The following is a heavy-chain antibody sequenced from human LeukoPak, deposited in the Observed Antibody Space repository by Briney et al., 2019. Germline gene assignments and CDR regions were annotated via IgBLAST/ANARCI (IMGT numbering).Heavy chain of an antibody. CDR1: GFTFGSYW. J-gene: IGHJ4*02. CDR3: VRHVDYCFDW. CDR2: INRDGATK. D-gene: IGHD4-17*01. Sequence: GGSLRLSCAASGFTFGSYWMGWVRQAPGKGLEWVANINRDGATKYYLDSVKGRFTVSRDNTENSLRLQMNSLSAEDTALYYCVRHVDYCFDWWGQGTLVTVFS. V-gene: IGHV3-7*01.